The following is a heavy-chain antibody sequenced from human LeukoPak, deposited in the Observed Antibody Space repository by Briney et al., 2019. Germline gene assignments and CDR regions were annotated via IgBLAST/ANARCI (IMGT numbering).Heavy chain of an antibody. CDR3: ARGGGYVVWFDP. CDR2: IHTSGST. J-gene: IGHJ5*02. D-gene: IGHD5-12*01. V-gene: IGHV4-61*02. CDR1: GGSISSGNYY. Sequence: PSQTLSLTCTVSGGSISSGNYYWSWIRQPAGKGLEWIGRIHTSGSTNYNPSLKSRVTISVDTSKNQFSRKLSSVTAADTAVYYCARGGGYVVWFDPWGQGTLVTVSS.